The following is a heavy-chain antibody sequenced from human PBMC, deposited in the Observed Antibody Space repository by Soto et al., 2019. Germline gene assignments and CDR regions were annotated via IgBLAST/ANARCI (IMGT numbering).Heavy chain of an antibody. CDR3: ARGARPPTFFGVVTRNWFDP. CDR2: ISAYNGNT. Sequence: GASVKVSCKASGYTFTSYGISWVRQAPGQGLEWMGWISAYNGNTNYAQKLQGRVTMTTDTSTSTAYMELRSLRSDDTAVYYCARGARPPTFFGVVTRNWFDPWGQGTLVTVSS. V-gene: IGHV1-18*01. D-gene: IGHD3-3*01. J-gene: IGHJ5*02. CDR1: GYTFTSYG.